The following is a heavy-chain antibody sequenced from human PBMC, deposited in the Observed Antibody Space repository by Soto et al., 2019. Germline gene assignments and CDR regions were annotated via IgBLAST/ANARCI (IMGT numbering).Heavy chain of an antibody. CDR1: GGTFSSYA. CDR2: IIPIFGTA. V-gene: IGHV1-69*01. J-gene: IGHJ4*02. Sequence: QVQLVQSGAEVKKPGSSVKVSCKASGGTFSSYAISWVRQAPGQGLEWMGGIIPIFGTANYAQKFQGRVTITADESTSTAYMELSSLRSEDTAAYYCARDQYDYVWGSYRAQLDYWGQGTLVTVSS. D-gene: IGHD3-16*02. CDR3: ARDQYDYVWGSYRAQLDY.